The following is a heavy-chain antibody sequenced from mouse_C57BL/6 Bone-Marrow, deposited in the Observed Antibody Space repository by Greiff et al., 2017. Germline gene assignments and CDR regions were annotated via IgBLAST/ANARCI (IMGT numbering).Heavy chain of an antibody. CDR3: TRDISTVRSGDWYFDV. V-gene: IGHV5-9-1*02. J-gene: IGHJ1*03. CDR2: ISSGGDYI. D-gene: IGHD1-1*01. Sequence: EVQGVESGEGLVKPGGSLKLSCAASGFTFSSYAMSWVRQTPEKRLEWVAYISSGGDYIYYAATVKGRFTISRDNARNTLYLQMSSLKSEDTAMYYCTRDISTVRSGDWYFDVWGTGTTVTVSS. CDR1: GFTFSSYA.